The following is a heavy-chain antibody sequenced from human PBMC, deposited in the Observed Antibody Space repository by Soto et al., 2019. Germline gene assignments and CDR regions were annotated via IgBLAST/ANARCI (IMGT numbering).Heavy chain of an antibody. J-gene: IGHJ6*02. CDR2: ISYDGSNK. Sequence: GGSLRLSCAASGFTFSSYGMHWVRQAPGKGLEWVAVISYDGSNKYYADSVKGRFTNSRDNSKKTLYLQMNRLRDEDTAVYYCAKEEIGMDVWGQGTTVTVSS. CDR3: AKEEIGMDV. V-gene: IGHV3-30*18. CDR1: GFTFSSYG.